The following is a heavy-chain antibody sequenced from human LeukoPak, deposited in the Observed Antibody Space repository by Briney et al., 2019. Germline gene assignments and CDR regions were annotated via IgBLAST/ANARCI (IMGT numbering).Heavy chain of an antibody. CDR2: IWSDGRDK. D-gene: IGHD3-16*01. V-gene: IGHV3-33*01. Sequence: PGGSLRLSCAASGFTFSSYGMHWVRQAPGKGLEWVAVIWSDGRDKYYADSVKGRFTISRDNSKNTLYLQMNSLRAEDTAVYFCARDPGLRLDFWGQGTLLIVSS. CDR1: GFTFSSYG. CDR3: ARDPGLRLDF. J-gene: IGHJ4*02.